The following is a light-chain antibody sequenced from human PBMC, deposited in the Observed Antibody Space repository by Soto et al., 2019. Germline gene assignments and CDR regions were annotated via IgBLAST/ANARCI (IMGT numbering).Light chain of an antibody. J-gene: IGKJ4*01. CDR2: DVS. CDR3: QQRSKWPLT. CDR1: QSVANY. V-gene: IGKV3-11*01. Sequence: IVLTQSPATLSLSPGERATLSCRASQSVANYLAWLQQKPGQAPRLLIYDVSNRATGIPARFSGSGSGTAFTLTISSLEPEDFAVYYCQQRSKWPLTFGGGTQIEIK.